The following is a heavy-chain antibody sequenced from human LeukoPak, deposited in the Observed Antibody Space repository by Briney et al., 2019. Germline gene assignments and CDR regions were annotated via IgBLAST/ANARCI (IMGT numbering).Heavy chain of an antibody. CDR3: ARGTRRYYDGSGYYYGEFDY. D-gene: IGHD3-22*01. Sequence: SETLSLTCIVSDDSIKYYFWTWIRQSPGKGLEWIGYVFYSGSTSYNPSLRSRLTMSVDTSKSQFSLNLKSVTAADTAVYYCARGTRRYYDGSGYYYGEFDYWGQGILVTVSS. CDR1: DDSIKYYF. V-gene: IGHV4-59*01. J-gene: IGHJ4*02. CDR2: VFYSGST.